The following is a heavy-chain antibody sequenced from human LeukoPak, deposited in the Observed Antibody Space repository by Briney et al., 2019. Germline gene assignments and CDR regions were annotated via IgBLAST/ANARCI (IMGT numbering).Heavy chain of an antibody. Sequence: SETLSLTCAVYGGSFSGYYWSWIRQPPGKGLEWIGEINHSGSTNYNPSLKSRVTIPVDTSKNQFSLKLSSVTAADTAVYYCARSDKRWLQFWGQGTLVTVSS. V-gene: IGHV4-34*01. D-gene: IGHD5-12*01. CDR3: ARSDKRWLQF. CDR2: INHSGST. J-gene: IGHJ4*02. CDR1: GGSFSGYY.